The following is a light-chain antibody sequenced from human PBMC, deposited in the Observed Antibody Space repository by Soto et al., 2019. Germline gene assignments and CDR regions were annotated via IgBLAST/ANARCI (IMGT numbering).Light chain of an antibody. J-gene: IGLJ2*01. V-gene: IGLV1-51*01. CDR1: SSNIGNNY. CDR2: DDH. Sequence: QSVLTQPPSVSAAPGQKVTISCSGSSSNIGNNYVSWYQQLPGTAPKLLIFDDHQRPSGIPDRFSGSKSGTSATLGITGLQTGDEADYYCGTWDSSLSAVVFGGGTKVIVL. CDR3: GTWDSSLSAVV.